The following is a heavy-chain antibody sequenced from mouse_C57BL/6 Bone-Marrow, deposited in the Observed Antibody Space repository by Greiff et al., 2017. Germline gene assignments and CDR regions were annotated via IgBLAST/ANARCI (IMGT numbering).Heavy chain of an antibody. D-gene: IGHD2-13*01. J-gene: IGHJ2*01. Sequence: EVQLQQSGPVLVKPGASVKMSCKASGYTFTDYYMNWVKQSPGKSLEWIGVINPYNGGTSYNQKFKGKATLTVDKSSSTAYMELNSLTSEDSAVYYCASLGERDYFDYWGQGTTLTVSS. CDR3: ASLGERDYFDY. CDR1: GYTFTDYY. CDR2: INPYNGGT. V-gene: IGHV1-19*01.